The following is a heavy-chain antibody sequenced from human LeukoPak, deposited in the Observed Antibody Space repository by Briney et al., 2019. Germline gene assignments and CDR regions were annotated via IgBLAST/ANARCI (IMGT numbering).Heavy chain of an antibody. CDR2: ISYDGSNK. CDR1: GFTFSSNG. CDR3: AKEDDSSSWSDY. J-gene: IGHJ4*02. D-gene: IGHD6-13*01. V-gene: IGHV3-30*18. Sequence: GRSLRLSCAASGFTFSSNGMQWVRQAPGKGLEWVAVISYDGSNKYYADSVKGRFTISRDNSKNTLYLQMNSLRAEDTAVYYCAKEDDSSSWSDYWGQGTLVTVSS.